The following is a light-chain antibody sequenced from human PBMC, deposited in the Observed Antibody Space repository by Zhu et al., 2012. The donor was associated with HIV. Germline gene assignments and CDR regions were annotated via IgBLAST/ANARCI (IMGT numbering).Light chain of an antibody. Sequence: IVLTQSPGTLSLSPGERATLSCRASQTVSRNYLAWYLIYGASRRVTGIPDRFSGSGSGTDFTLTISRLEPEDFAVYYCQHYVPSPMYTFGQGTKLEIK. CDR3: QHYVPSPMYT. V-gene: IGKV3-20*01. CDR1: QTVSRNY. CDR2: GAS. J-gene: IGKJ2*01.